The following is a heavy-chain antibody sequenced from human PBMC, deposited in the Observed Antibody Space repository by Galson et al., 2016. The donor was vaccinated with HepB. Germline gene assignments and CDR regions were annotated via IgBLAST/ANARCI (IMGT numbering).Heavy chain of an antibody. CDR3: ARDNCELPLPGYYFDS. CDR2: ISNDGNNK. J-gene: IGHJ4*02. CDR1: GFTLSTYA. V-gene: IGHV3-30-3*01. D-gene: IGHD1-26*01. Sequence: SLTLSCAASGFTLSTYAMHWFRQAPGKELQWVAGISNDGNNKYYGASLKSRFTISRDKPKNPLSLQMNSLSDADTAEYYCARDNCELPLPGYYFDSWGPGTRVTVSS.